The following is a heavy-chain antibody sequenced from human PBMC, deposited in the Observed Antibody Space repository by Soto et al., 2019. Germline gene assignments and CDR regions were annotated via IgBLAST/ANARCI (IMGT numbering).Heavy chain of an antibody. CDR1: GFTFSSYA. J-gene: IGHJ5*02. CDR3: XXXXXXXXXXXXXXXXXXFDP. V-gene: IGHV3-23*01. CDR2: XXXSGGST. Sequence: EVQLLESGGGLVQPGGSLRLSCAASGFTFSSYAMSWVRQAPGKGLEWVXAXXXSGGSTYYADSVKGRFTISRDNSKXXXXXXXXXXXXXXXXXXXXXXXXXXXXXXXXXXXXXXFDPWGQGTLVTVSS.